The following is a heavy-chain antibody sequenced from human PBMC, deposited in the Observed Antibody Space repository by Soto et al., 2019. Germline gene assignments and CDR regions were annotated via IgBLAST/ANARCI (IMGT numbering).Heavy chain of an antibody. J-gene: IGHJ4*02. CDR3: ARVCGGYDDIDV. CDR1: GFSRSTRGAG. D-gene: IGHD5-12*01. V-gene: IGHV2-5*02. Sequence: QITLKESGHTLVKPKQTLTLTCTFSGFSRSTRGAGVGWIRQPPEKALEWLALIYWDDDKRYSPSLKSKLTITKDTYKTLGVLTMTKRNPVDTATSDCARVCGGYDDIDVWGQGTLVTVSS. CDR2: IYWDDDK.